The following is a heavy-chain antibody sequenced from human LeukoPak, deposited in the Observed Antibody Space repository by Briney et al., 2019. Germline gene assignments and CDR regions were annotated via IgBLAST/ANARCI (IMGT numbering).Heavy chain of an antibody. Sequence: SETLSLTCTVSGGSITGYYWSWIRQPPGKGLQWIGYIYYTGSVNYNPSLKSRVTISVDTSKNQFSLKLGSVTAADTAVYFCARGGLENGYHSNDAFDIWGQGTLVAVSS. V-gene: IGHV4-59*01. J-gene: IGHJ3*02. D-gene: IGHD3-22*01. CDR3: ARGGLENGYHSNDAFDI. CDR2: IYYTGSV. CDR1: GGSITGYY.